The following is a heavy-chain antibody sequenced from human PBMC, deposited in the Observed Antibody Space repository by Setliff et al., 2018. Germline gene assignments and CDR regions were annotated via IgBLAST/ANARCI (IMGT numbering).Heavy chain of an antibody. V-gene: IGHV5-51*01. Sequence: GESLKISCKGSGYSFSTCWIGWVRQMPGKGLEWMGIIYPGDSITRYSPSFQGQVTISADKFISTAYLQWSSLKASDTAMYYCTSGVSYGVSRDVDYWGQGTLVTVSS. CDR3: TSGVSYGVSRDVDY. CDR2: IYPGDSIT. CDR1: GYSFSTCW. J-gene: IGHJ4*02. D-gene: IGHD4-17*01.